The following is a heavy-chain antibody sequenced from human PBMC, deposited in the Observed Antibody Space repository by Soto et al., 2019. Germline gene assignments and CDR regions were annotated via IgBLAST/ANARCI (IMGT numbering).Heavy chain of an antibody. Sequence: SETLSLTCAVYGGSFSGYYWSWIRQPPGKGLEWIGEINHSGSTNYNPSLKSRVTISVDTSKNQFSLKLSSVTAADTAVYYYARSINPWGQGTQVTVSS. V-gene: IGHV4-34*01. CDR1: GGSFSGYY. CDR3: ARSINP. J-gene: IGHJ5*02. D-gene: IGHD3-10*01. CDR2: INHSGST.